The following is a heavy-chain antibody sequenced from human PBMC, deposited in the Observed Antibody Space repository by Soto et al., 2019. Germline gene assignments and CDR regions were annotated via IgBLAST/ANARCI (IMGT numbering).Heavy chain of an antibody. D-gene: IGHD6-19*01. CDR3: ARAPDSSGWVDY. Sequence: GCLRLSCAASGFAFSSYAMSWVRQAPGKGLEWVSAISGSGGSTYYADSVKGRFTISRDNSKNTLYLQMNSLRAEDTAVYYCARAPDSSGWVDYWGQGTLVTVSS. V-gene: IGHV3-23*01. CDR2: ISGSGGST. CDR1: GFAFSSYA. J-gene: IGHJ4*02.